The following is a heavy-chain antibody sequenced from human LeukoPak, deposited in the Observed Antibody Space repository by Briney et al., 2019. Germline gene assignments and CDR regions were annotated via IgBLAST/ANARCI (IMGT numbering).Heavy chain of an antibody. CDR1: GFTISSNY. CDR3: ARGYRGFGELWNAFDI. CDR2: IYSGGST. D-gene: IGHD3-10*01. Sequence: GGSLRLSCAASGFTISSNYMSSVRQAPGKGLEWVSVIYSGGSTYYADSVKGRFTISRDNSKNTLYLQMNSLRAEDTAVYYCARGYRGFGELWNAFDIWGQGTMVTVSS. V-gene: IGHV3-66*01. J-gene: IGHJ3*02.